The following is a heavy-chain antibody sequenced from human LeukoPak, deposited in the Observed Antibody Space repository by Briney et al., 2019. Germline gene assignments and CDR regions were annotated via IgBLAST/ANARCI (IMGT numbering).Heavy chain of an antibody. CDR3: TRTYSGSYYDH. J-gene: IGHJ4*02. CDR2: IRSKTTSYAT. Sequence: PGGSLRLSCAASGFTFSGSAMHWVRQASGPGLEWVGRIRSKTTSYATAYAASVKGRFTIYRDDSKNTAYLQMNSLKTEDTAVYYCTRTYSGSYYDHWGQGTLVTVSS. D-gene: IGHD1-26*01. V-gene: IGHV3-73*01. CDR1: GFTFSGSA.